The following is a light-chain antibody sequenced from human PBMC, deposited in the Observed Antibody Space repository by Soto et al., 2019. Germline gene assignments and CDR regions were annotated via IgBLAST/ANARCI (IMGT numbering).Light chain of an antibody. CDR2: AAS. CDR1: QSISSY. CDR3: QQSYSTIFT. J-gene: IGKJ3*01. Sequence: DIQMTQSPSSLSASVGDRVTITCRASQSISSYLNWYQQKPGKAPKLLIYAASSLQSGVPSRFSGSGSGTDFTLTISSLQPEDFATYYCQQSYSTIFTFSPGTKVDIK. V-gene: IGKV1-39*01.